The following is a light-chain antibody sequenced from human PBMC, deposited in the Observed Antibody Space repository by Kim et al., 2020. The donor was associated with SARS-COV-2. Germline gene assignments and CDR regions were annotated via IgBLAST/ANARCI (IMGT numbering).Light chain of an antibody. CDR1: QSISSY. V-gene: IGKV1-39*01. CDR2: AAS. J-gene: IGKJ2*03. CDR3: QQSYSTLSYS. Sequence: ASVGDRVTITCRASQSISSYLNWYQQKPGKAPKLLIYAASSLQSGVPSRFSGSGSGTDFTLTISSLQPEDFATYYCQQSYSTLSYSFGQGTKLEIK.